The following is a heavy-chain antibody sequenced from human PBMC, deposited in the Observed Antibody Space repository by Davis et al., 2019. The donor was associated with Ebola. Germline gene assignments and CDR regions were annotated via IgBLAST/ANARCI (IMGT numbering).Heavy chain of an antibody. Sequence: GESLKISCAASGFTFSSYWMSWVRQAPGKGLEWVANIKQDGSEKYYVDSVKGRFTISRDNAKNSLYLQMNSLRAEDTAVYYCARATVAAAYDYWGQGTLVTVSS. V-gene: IGHV3-7*04. D-gene: IGHD6-13*01. CDR3: ARATVAAAYDY. J-gene: IGHJ4*02. CDR2: IKQDGSEK. CDR1: GFTFSSYW.